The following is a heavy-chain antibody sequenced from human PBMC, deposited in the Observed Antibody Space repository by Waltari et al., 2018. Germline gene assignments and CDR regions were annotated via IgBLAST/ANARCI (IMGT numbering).Heavy chain of an antibody. CDR3: ARDACITIFGVVIPHYYYYGMDV. D-gene: IGHD3-3*01. Sequence: EVPLVEPGGGLVKPGGSLRLSCAASGFTFSSYSMNWVRHAPGKGLEWVSSISSSSSYIYDADSVKGRFTMSRDNAKNSLYLQMNSLRAEDTAVYYFARDACITIFGVVIPHYYYYGMDVWGQGTTVIVSS. V-gene: IGHV3-21*01. J-gene: IGHJ6*02. CDR1: GFTFSSYS. CDR2: ISSSSSYI.